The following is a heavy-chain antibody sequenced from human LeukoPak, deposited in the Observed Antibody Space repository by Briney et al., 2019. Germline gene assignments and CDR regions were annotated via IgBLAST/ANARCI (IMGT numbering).Heavy chain of an antibody. Sequence: SETLSLTCAVSGYSISSGYYWGWIRQPPGKGLEWIGSIYHSGSTYYNPSHKSRVPISVDTSKNQFSLKLSSVTAADTAVYYCARHAIAVRNYYYMDVWGKGTTVTVSS. CDR1: GYSISSGYY. D-gene: IGHD6-19*01. CDR2: IYHSGST. J-gene: IGHJ6*03. CDR3: ARHAIAVRNYYYMDV. V-gene: IGHV4-38-2*01.